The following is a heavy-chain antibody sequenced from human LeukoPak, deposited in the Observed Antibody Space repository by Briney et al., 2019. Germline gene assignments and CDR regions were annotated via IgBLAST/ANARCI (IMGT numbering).Heavy chain of an antibody. Sequence: PILGIANYAQKFQGRVTITADKSTSTAYMELSSLRSEDTAVYYCARANYGDYVSYYYGMDVWGQGTTVTVSS. J-gene: IGHJ6*02. CDR2: PILGIA. V-gene: IGHV1-69*04. CDR3: ARANYGDYVSYYYGMDV. D-gene: IGHD4-17*01.